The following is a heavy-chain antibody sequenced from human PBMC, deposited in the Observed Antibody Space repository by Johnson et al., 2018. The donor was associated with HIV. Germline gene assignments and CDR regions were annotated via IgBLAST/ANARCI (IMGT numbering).Heavy chain of an antibody. J-gene: IGHJ3*01. CDR3: ARPSLTVYSSGWYDWGAFEF. CDR2: IKSKTDGGTT. V-gene: IGHV3-15*05. Sequence: VQLVESGGGLVKPGGSLRLSCAASGFTFSNAWMSWVRQAPGKGLEWVGRIKSKTDGGTTDYAAPVKGRFTISRDNAKSTLYLQMNSLRAEDTAVYYCARPSLTVYSSGWYDWGAFEFWGQGTMVTVSS. D-gene: IGHD6-19*01. CDR1: GFTFSNAW.